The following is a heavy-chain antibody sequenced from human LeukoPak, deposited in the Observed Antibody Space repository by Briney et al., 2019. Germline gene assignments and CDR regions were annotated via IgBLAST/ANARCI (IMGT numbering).Heavy chain of an antibody. CDR3: ARDHPLWSG. Sequence: GGSLRLSCAASGFTFSSYGMHWVRQAPGKGLEWVAVIWFDGSNKYYADSVKGRFTISRDNSKNTVYLQMNSLRAEDTAVYDCARDHPLWSGWGQGTLVTVSS. D-gene: IGHD3-3*01. CDR1: GFTFSSYG. V-gene: IGHV3-33*01. CDR2: IWFDGSNK. J-gene: IGHJ4*02.